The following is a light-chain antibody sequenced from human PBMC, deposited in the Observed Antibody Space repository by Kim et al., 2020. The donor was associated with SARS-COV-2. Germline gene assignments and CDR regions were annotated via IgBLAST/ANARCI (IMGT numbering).Light chain of an antibody. J-gene: IGKJ3*01. CDR3: QQRNNWPPLFT. Sequence: PGESATLSCRASQSVSGYLAWYQQKPGQAPRLLFYDTSNRATGIPARFSGSGSGTDFTLTISSLEPEDFAVYYCQQRNNWPPLFTFGPGTKVDIK. V-gene: IGKV3-11*01. CDR1: QSVSGY. CDR2: DTS.